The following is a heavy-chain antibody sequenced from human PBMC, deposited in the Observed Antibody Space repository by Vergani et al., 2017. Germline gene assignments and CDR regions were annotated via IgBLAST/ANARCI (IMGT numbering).Heavy chain of an antibody. J-gene: IGHJ6*02. CDR3: ARKHISNYYDSSGYYYMGYYYGMDV. V-gene: IGHV3-48*04. CDR1: GFTFRNYA. Sequence: EVQLLESGGGLAQPGGSLRLSCAASGFTFRNYAMTWVRQAPGKGLEWVSIISDNGGTIYYADSVKGRFTISRDNAKNSLYLQMNSLRAEDTAVYYCARKHISNYYDSSGYYYMGYYYGMDVWGQGTTVTVSS. D-gene: IGHD3-22*01. CDR2: ISDNGGTI.